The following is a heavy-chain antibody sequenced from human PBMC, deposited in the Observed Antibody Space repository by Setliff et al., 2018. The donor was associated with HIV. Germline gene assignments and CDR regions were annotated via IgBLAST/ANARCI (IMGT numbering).Heavy chain of an antibody. V-gene: IGHV5-51*01. CDR1: GFTFTNYW. Sequence: GESLKISCQGSGFTFTNYWIGWVRQMPGKGLEWIGIVCPGDSDSRYSPSFQGQVTISADRTINTAYLQWDSLKASDTAVYYCARLGIYGDYLDHWGQGTLVTVSS. CDR3: ARLGIYGDYLDH. D-gene: IGHD4-17*01. J-gene: IGHJ4*02. CDR2: VCPGDSDS.